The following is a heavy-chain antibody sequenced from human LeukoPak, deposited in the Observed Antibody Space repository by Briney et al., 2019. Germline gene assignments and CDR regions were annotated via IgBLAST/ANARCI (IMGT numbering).Heavy chain of an antibody. CDR1: GGSISGYY. CDR3: ARGALDTKTSCDY. Sequence: SATLSLTCTVSGGSISGYYWSWIRQPPGKGLEWIGYIYYSGSTNYNPPLKTRVTISVDAPKNQFSLRLSSLAAADTSVYYCARGALDTKTSCDYWGRGTRVSVSS. V-gene: IGHV4-59*01. CDR2: IYYSGST. J-gene: IGHJ4*02. D-gene: IGHD5-18*01.